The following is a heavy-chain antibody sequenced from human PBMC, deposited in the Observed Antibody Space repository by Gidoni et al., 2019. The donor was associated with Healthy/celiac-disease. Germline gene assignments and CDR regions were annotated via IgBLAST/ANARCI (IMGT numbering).Heavy chain of an antibody. J-gene: IGHJ4*02. D-gene: IGHD3-10*01. Sequence: EVQLLESGGGLVQPGGSLRLSCAASGFTFSSYARSWVRQAPGKGLEWVSAISGSGGSTYYADSVKGRFTISRDNSKNTLYLQMNSLRAEDTAVYYCAKDGNYYGSGSYLDYWGQGTLVTVSS. CDR2: ISGSGGST. CDR3: AKDGNYYGSGSYLDY. V-gene: IGHV3-23*01. CDR1: GFTFSSYA.